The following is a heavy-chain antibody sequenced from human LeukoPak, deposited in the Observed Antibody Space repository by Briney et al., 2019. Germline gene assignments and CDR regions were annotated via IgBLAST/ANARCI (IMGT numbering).Heavy chain of an antibody. Sequence: PSETLSLTCAVNGGSFSGYFWSWIRQPPGKGLEWIGEINHSGSTYYNASLKSRIAISVDTSKRQFSLRMNSVTAADTAVYFCAGYYSSIYGMDVWGQGTSVTVSS. D-gene: IGHD3-3*01. CDR1: GGSFSGYF. CDR3: AGYYSSIYGMDV. CDR2: INHSGST. V-gene: IGHV4-34*01. J-gene: IGHJ6*02.